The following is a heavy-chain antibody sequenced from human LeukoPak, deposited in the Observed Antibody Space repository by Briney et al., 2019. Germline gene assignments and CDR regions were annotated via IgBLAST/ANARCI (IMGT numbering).Heavy chain of an antibody. V-gene: IGHV1-8*01. D-gene: IGHD2-15*01. Sequence: ASVKASCKSSVHTFTNYNINRVRQAPGQGPEWLGWMNPKSGNTGYAQKFQSRVTMTRNTSISTAYMELSSLRSDDTAVYYCARGQDIVVVVAALRQREMGGFDPWGQGTLVTVSS. J-gene: IGHJ5*02. CDR3: ARGQDIVVVVAALRQREMGGFDP. CDR2: MNPKSGNT. CDR1: VHTFTNYN.